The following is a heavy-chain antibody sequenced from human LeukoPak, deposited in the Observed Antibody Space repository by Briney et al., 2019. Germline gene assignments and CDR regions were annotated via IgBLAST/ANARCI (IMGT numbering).Heavy chain of an antibody. J-gene: IGHJ4*02. CDR2: IYTSGST. V-gene: IGHV4-4*07. D-gene: IGHD3-22*01. CDR1: GGSISSYY. Sequence: SETLSLTCTVSGGSISSYYWSWIRQPAGKGLEWIGRIYTSGSTNYNPSLKSRVTISVDKSKKQFSLKLSSVTAADTAVYYCARLVAPNYYDSSGSYYFDCWGQGTLVTVSS. CDR3: ARLVAPNYYDSSGSYYFDC.